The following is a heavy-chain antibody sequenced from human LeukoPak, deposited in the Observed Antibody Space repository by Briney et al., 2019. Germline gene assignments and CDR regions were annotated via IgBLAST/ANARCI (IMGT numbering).Heavy chain of an antibody. V-gene: IGHV4-34*01. D-gene: IGHD3-10*01. CDR1: GGSFSGYY. J-gene: IGHJ5*02. CDR2: INHSGST. Sequence: SETLSLTCAVYGGSFSGYYWSWIRQPPGKGLEWIGEINHSGSTNYNPSLKSRVTISVDTSKNQFSLRLTSVTAADTAVYYCARVRGGPWGQGTLVTVSS. CDR3: ARVRGGP.